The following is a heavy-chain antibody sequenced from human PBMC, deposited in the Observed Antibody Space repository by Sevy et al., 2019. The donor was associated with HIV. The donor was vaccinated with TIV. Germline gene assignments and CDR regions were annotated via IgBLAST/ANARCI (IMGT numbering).Heavy chain of an antibody. Sequence: AGSLRLSCAASGFTFSSYGMHWVRQAPGKGLEWVAVIPYDGSNKYYADSVKGRFTISRDNSKNTLYLQMNSLRAEDTAVYYCANDLRGYGMDVWGQGTTVTVSS. CDR1: GFTFSSYG. J-gene: IGHJ6*02. CDR2: IPYDGSNK. V-gene: IGHV3-30*18. CDR3: ANDLRGYGMDV.